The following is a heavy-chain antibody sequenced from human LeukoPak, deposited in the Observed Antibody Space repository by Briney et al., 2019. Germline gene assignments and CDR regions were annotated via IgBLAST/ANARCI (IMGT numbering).Heavy chain of an antibody. D-gene: IGHD3-10*01. CDR2: ISSSSSYI. Sequence: GGSLRLPCAASGFTFSSYSMNWVRQAPGKGLEWVSSISSSSSYIYYADSVKGRFTISRDNAKNSLYLQMNSLRAEDTAVYYCARDRAYGSGSYYTWGQGTLVTVSS. V-gene: IGHV3-21*01. CDR3: ARDRAYGSGSYYT. CDR1: GFTFSSYS. J-gene: IGHJ4*02.